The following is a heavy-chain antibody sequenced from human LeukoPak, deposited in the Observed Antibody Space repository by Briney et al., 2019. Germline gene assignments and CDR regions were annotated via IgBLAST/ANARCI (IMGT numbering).Heavy chain of an antibody. V-gene: IGHV3-30*18. CDR3: AKDLDIGAAGYYFDY. D-gene: IGHD6-13*01. J-gene: IGHJ4*02. CDR1: GFTFSSYG. CDR2: ISYVGNNK. Sequence: GGSLRLSCAASGFTFSSYGMHWVRQAPGKGLEWVAVISYVGNNKYYADSVEGRFTISRDNSKNTLYLQMNSLRAEDTAVYYCAKDLDIGAAGYYFDYWGQGTLVAVSP.